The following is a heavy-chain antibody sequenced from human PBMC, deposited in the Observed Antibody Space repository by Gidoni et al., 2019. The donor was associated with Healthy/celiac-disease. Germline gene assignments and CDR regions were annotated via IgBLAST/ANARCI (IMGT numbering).Heavy chain of an antibody. D-gene: IGHD5-18*01. CDR1: GYTFTGYY. V-gene: IGHV1-2*02. J-gene: IGHJ5*02. CDR2: INPNIGGT. CDR3: ARLGLFSYCSRGGTNWFDP. Sequence: QVQLVQSGAEVKKPGASVKVSCKATGYTFTGYYMNWVRTAPGQGLEWMGWINPNIGGTNYAQKFQGRVTMTRDTSISTAYMELSRLRSDDTAVYYCARLGLFSYCSRGGTNWFDPWGQGTLVTVSS.